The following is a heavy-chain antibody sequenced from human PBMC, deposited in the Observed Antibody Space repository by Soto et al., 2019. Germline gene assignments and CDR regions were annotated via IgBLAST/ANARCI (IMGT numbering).Heavy chain of an antibody. Sequence: SGPTLVNPTHTLTLTCTFSGFSLSTSGVGVGWIRQPPGKALEWLALIYWNDDKRYSPSLKSRLTITKDTSKNQVVLTMTNMDPVDTATYYCAHSPVLMVRGVISYYYYYGMDVWGQGTTVTVSS. CDR1: GFSLSTSGVG. CDR3: AHSPVLMVRGVISYYYYYGMDV. CDR2: IYWNDDK. J-gene: IGHJ6*02. D-gene: IGHD3-10*01. V-gene: IGHV2-5*01.